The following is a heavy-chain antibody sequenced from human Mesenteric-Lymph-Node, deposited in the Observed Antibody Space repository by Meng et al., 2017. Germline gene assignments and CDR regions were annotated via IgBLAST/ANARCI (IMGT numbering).Heavy chain of an antibody. CDR2: IYYTGSS. J-gene: IGHJ6*02. CDR1: GGSISSGSHY. Sequence: SETLSLTCTVSGGSISSGSHYWSWIRQPPGKGLEWIGYIYYTGSSDYNPSLKSRVTISVDTSRKQFSLKLSSVTAADTAVYYCARGDHYYDSSGYFSNYYYGMDVWGQGTSVTVSS. CDR3: ARGDHYYDSSGYFSNYYYGMDV. V-gene: IGHV4-61*01. D-gene: IGHD3-22*01.